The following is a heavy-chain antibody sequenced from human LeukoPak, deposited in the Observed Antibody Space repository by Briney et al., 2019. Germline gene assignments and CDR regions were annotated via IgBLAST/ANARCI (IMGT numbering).Heavy chain of an antibody. J-gene: IGHJ4*02. CDR1: GFTVSSNY. V-gene: IGHV3-53*01. CDR3: ARFRGRYYYGSGPFDY. D-gene: IGHD3-10*01. CDR2: LYSGGNT. Sequence: GGSLRLSCAVSGFTVSSNYMSWVRQAPGKGLEWVSVLYSGGNTYYADSVKGRFTISRDNSKNTLYLQMNSLRAEDTAVYYCARFRGRYYYGSGPFDYWGQGTLVTVSS.